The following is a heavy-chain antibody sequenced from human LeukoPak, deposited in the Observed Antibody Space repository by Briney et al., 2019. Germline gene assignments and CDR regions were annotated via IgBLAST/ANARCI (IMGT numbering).Heavy chain of an antibody. CDR3: ARDRRPSGSYERLDY. Sequence: ASVKVSCKASGGTFSSYAISWVRQAPGQGLEWMGGIIPIFGTANYAQKFQGRVTITADESMSTAYMELSSLRSEDTAVYYCARDRRPSGSYERLDYWGQGTLVTVSS. J-gene: IGHJ4*02. CDR2: IIPIFGTA. D-gene: IGHD1-26*01. V-gene: IGHV1-69*13. CDR1: GGTFSSYA.